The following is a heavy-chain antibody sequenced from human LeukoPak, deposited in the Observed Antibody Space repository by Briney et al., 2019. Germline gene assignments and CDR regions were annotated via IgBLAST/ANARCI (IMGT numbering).Heavy chain of an antibody. CDR3: AIDVTGAAPYDI. Sequence: ASVKVSCKASGGTFSSYAISWVRQAPGQGLEWMGWMNPNSGNTGYVQKFQGRVTMTEDTSTDTAYVELSSLSSDDAAVYYCAIDVTGAAPYDIWGQGTLVTVSS. V-gene: IGHV1-8*02. CDR2: MNPNSGNT. D-gene: IGHD2-21*02. CDR1: GGTFSSYA. J-gene: IGHJ4*02.